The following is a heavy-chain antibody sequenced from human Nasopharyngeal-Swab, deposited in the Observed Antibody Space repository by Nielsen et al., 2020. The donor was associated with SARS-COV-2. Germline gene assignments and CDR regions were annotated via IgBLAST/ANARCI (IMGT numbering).Heavy chain of an antibody. D-gene: IGHD4-17*01. J-gene: IGHJ3*02. V-gene: IGHV3-7*01. Sequence: GGSLRLSCAASGFTFSSYWRSWVRQAPGKGLEWVANIKQDGSEKYYVDSVKGRFTISRDNAKNSLYLQMNSLRAEDTAVYYCARDEYYGDYFDAFDIWGQGTMVTVSS. CDR2: IKQDGSEK. CDR1: GFTFSSYW. CDR3: ARDEYYGDYFDAFDI.